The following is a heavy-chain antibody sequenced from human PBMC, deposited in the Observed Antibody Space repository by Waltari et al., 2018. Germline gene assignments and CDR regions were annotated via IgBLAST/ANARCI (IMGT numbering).Heavy chain of an antibody. CDR2: IYYSGST. J-gene: IGHJ5*02. CDR3: ARHNKGDRGRFDP. V-gene: IGHV4-39*01. Sequence: QLQLQESGPGLVKPSETLSLTCTVSGGSISSSSYYWGWIRQPPGKGREWIGSIYYSGSTYYNPAPKSRVTISVDTSKNQFSLKLSSVTAADTAVYYCARHNKGDRGRFDPWGQGTLVTVSS. CDR1: GGSISSSSYY. D-gene: IGHD3-10*01.